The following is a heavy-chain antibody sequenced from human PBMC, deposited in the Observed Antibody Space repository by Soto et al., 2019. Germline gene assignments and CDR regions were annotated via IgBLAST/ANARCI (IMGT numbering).Heavy chain of an antibody. Sequence: QVQLVQSGAAVKKPGSSVKVSCKASGGTFSSYAISWVRQAPGQGLEWMGGIIPIFGTANYAQKFQGRVTITADESTSTAYMELSSLRSEDTAVYYCARDLIAARPEAYYYYGMDVWGQGTTVTVSS. CDR1: GGTFSSYA. D-gene: IGHD6-6*01. V-gene: IGHV1-69*01. CDR3: ARDLIAARPEAYYYYGMDV. J-gene: IGHJ6*02. CDR2: IIPIFGTA.